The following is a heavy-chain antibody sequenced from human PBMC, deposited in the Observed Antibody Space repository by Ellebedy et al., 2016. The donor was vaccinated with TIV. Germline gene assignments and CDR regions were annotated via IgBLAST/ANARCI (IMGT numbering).Heavy chain of an antibody. D-gene: IGHD1-26*01. CDR3: AKDIKWELLWTNDAFDI. CDR2: ISWNSGSI. Sequence: GGSLRLSXAASGFTFSSYSMNWVRQAPGKGLEWVSGISWNSGSIGYADSVKGRLTISRDNAKNSLYLQMNSLRAEDTALYYCAKDIKWELLWTNDAFDIWGQGTMVTVSS. CDR1: GFTFSSYS. J-gene: IGHJ3*02. V-gene: IGHV3-9*01.